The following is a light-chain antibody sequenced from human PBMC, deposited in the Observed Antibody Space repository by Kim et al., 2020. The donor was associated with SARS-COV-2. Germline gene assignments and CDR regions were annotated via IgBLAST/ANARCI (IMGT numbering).Light chain of an antibody. J-gene: IGKJ2*03. V-gene: IGKV1-39*01. Sequence: DIEMTQSPSALSASVGDRVTITCRATQSVSINLNWYQQRPGKAPRLLIYGASTLQSGVPSRFSGSGSGTGFTLTISSLQPEDFAIYYCQQTFSTPYSFGQGTKLEI. CDR3: QQTFSTPYS. CDR1: QSVSIN. CDR2: GAS.